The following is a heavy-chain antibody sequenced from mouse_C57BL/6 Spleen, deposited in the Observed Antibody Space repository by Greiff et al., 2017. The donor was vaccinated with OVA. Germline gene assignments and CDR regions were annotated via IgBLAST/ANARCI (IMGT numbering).Heavy chain of an antibody. CDR1: GYTFTSYW. Sequence: QVQLQQPGAELVKPGASVKMSCKASGYTFTSYWITWVKQRPGQGLEWIGDIYPGSGGTNYNEKFKSKATLTVDTSSSTAYMQLSSLTSEDSAVYYCARTTVVATGAMDYWGQGTSVTVSS. CDR2: IYPGSGGT. J-gene: IGHJ4*01. V-gene: IGHV1-55*01. D-gene: IGHD1-1*01. CDR3: ARTTVVATGAMDY.